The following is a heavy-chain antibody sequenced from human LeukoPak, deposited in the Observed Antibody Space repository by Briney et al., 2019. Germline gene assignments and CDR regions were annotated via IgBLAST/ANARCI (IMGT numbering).Heavy chain of an antibody. Sequence: PGGSLRLSCAASGFTFSSYEMNWVRQAPGRGLEWVSYISSSGSTIYYADSVKGRFTISRDNAKNSLYLQMNSLRAEDTAVYCCAIEIAGDAFDIWGQGTMVTVSS. CDR2: ISSSGSTI. D-gene: IGHD6-13*01. J-gene: IGHJ3*02. CDR3: AIEIAGDAFDI. V-gene: IGHV3-48*03. CDR1: GFTFSSYE.